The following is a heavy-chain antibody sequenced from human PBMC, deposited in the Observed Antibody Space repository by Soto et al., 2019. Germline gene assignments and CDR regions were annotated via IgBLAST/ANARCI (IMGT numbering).Heavy chain of an antibody. V-gene: IGHV1-69*13. J-gene: IGHJ4*02. Sequence: SVKVSCKASGGTFSSYAISWVRQAPGQGLEWMGGIIPIFGTANYAQKFQGRVTITADESTSTAYMELSSLRSEDTAVYYCARGARPYYYGSGSYYGEDYWGQGTLVTVS. CDR2: IIPIFGTA. D-gene: IGHD3-10*01. CDR1: GGTFSSYA. CDR3: ARGARPYYYGSGSYYGEDY.